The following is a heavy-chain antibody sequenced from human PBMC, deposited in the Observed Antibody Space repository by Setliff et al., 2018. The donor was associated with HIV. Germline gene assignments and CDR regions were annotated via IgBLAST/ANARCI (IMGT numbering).Heavy chain of an antibody. Sequence: SVKVSCKASGDTSNTYAISWVRQAPGQGLEWIGGTIPIFDTPHYAQNFQGRVAITTDESTSTAYMELSSLRSEDTAVYYCAKSGPRRNNGYQLSVRTWGMDVWGQGTTVT. D-gene: IGHD2-8*01. CDR1: GDTSNTYA. CDR2: TIPIFDTP. CDR3: AKSGPRRNNGYQLSVRTWGMDV. V-gene: IGHV1-69*05. J-gene: IGHJ6*02.